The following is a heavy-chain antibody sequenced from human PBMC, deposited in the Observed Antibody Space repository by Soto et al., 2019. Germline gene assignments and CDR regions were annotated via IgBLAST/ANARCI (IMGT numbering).Heavy chain of an antibody. CDR1: GFTFSSYG. Sequence: LRLSCAASGFTFSSYGMHWVRQAPGKGLEWVAVIWYDGSNKYYADSVKGRFTISRDNSKNTLYLQMNSLRAEDTAVYYCARGAVSSFLEWLTHHMDVWGQGTTVTVSS. CDR3: ARGAVSSFLEWLTHHMDV. D-gene: IGHD3-3*01. J-gene: IGHJ6*02. CDR2: IWYDGSNK. V-gene: IGHV3-33*01.